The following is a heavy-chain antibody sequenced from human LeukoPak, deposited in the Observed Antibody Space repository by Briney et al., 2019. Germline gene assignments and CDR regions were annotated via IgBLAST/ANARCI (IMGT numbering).Heavy chain of an antibody. Sequence: GASVKVSCKASGGTFSSYAISWVRQAPGQGLEWMGGIIPIFGTANYAQKFQGRVTITADESTSTAYMELSSLRSEDTAVYYCARAKQWLSSFDYWGQGTLVTVSS. J-gene: IGHJ4*02. CDR2: IIPIFGTA. CDR1: GGTFSSYA. V-gene: IGHV1-69*13. D-gene: IGHD6-19*01. CDR3: ARAKQWLSSFDY.